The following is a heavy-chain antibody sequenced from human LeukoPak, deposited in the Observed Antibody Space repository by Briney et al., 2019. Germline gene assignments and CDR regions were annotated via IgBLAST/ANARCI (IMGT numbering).Heavy chain of an antibody. CDR2: ISAYNGHT. CDR3: ARDKDLGAVAGTFDY. J-gene: IGHJ4*02. CDR1: GYTFTKYL. V-gene: IGHV1-18*04. Sequence: ASVKVSCKTSGYTFTKYLIHWVRQAPGQGLEWMGWISAYNGHTKYAQKFQGRVTMTTDTSTSTAYMELTSLTSDDTAVYYCARDKDLGAVAGTFDYWGQGTLVTVSS. D-gene: IGHD6-19*01.